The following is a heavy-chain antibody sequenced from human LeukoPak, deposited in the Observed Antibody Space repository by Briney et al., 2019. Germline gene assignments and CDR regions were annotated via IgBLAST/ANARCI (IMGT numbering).Heavy chain of an antibody. CDR1: GGSISSGGYY. CDR3: ARGAGSKGGDY. J-gene: IGHJ4*02. Sequence: KPSQTLSLTCTVSGGSISSGGYYWSWIRQPAGKGLEWIGRIYTSGSTNYNPSLKSRVTISVDTSKNQFSLKLSSVTAAHTAVYYCARGAGSKGGDYWGQGTLVTVSS. CDR2: IYTSGST. V-gene: IGHV4-61*02. D-gene: IGHD4-11*01.